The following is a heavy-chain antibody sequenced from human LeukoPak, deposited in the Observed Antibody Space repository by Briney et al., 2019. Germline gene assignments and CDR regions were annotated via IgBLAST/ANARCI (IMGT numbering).Heavy chain of an antibody. Sequence: SETLSLTCTVSGYSISSGYYLGWIRQPPGKGLEWIGSIYHSGSTYYSPSLKSRVTISVDTSKNQFSLKVSSVTAADTAVYYCAREGLGVGLDYWGQGTLVTVSS. D-gene: IGHD3-3*01. CDR3: AREGLGVGLDY. J-gene: IGHJ4*02. CDR1: GYSISSGYY. V-gene: IGHV4-38-2*02. CDR2: IYHSGST.